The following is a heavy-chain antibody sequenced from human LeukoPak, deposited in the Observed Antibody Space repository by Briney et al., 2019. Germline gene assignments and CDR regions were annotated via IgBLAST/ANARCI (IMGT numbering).Heavy chain of an antibody. CDR2: ISGSGGST. CDR3: AKHGPDYDFWSGLDY. J-gene: IGHJ4*02. V-gene: IGHV3-23*01. Sequence: PGGSMRLSCAAAGFTFSSYAMSWVRQAPGEGLGWVSSISGSGGSTYYADHVKGRFTISRDNSKNTLYLQMNSLRAEDTAVYYCAKHGPDYDFWSGLDYWGQGTLVTVSS. CDR1: GFTFSSYA. D-gene: IGHD3-3*01.